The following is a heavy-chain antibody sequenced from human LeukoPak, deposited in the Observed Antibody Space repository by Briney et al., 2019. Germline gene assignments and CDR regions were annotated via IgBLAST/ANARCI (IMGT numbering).Heavy chain of an antibody. CDR1: GYTLTSYY. D-gene: IGHD1-1*01. CDR3: ARESPTGTNDY. Sequence: GASVKASGKPSGYTLTSYYIPWVRQAPGKGLRWMGIINPSGGSTSYAQKFQGRVTMTRDMSTSTVYMELSSLRSEDTAVYYCARESPTGTNDYWGQGTLVTVSS. J-gene: IGHJ4*02. V-gene: IGHV1-46*01. CDR2: INPSGGST.